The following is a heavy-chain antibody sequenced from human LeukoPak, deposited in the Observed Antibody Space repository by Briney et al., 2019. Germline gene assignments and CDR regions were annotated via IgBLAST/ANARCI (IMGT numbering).Heavy chain of an antibody. J-gene: IGHJ6*02. CDR2: FSYSGST. CDR3: ARADESLVYGMDV. CDR1: GGSITSDY. Sequence: SETLSLTCTVSGGSITSDYWSWIRQSPGKGLEWIGYFSYSGSTHYSPSLTSRVAISVDTSRNQLSLKLKSVTAADTAIYYCARADESLVYGMDVWGQGTTVIVSS. V-gene: IGHV4-59*08.